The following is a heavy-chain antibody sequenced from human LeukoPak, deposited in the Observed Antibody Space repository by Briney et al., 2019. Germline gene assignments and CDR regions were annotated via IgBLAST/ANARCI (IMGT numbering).Heavy chain of an antibody. J-gene: IGHJ5*02. CDR2: IYHSGST. Sequence: SETLSLTCAVSGYSISSGYYWGWIRQPPGKGLEWIGSIYHSGSTYYNPSLKSRVTISVDTSKNQFSLKLSSVTAADTAVYYCARDYFGLRASWWLHPWGQATLVTVSS. CDR3: ARDYFGLRASWWLHP. D-gene: IGHD3/OR15-3a*01. CDR1: GYSISSGYY. V-gene: IGHV4-38-2*02.